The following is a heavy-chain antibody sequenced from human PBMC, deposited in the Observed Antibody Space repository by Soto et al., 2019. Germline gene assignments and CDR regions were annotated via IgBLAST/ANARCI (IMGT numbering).Heavy chain of an antibody. CDR2: ISYDGSNK. J-gene: IGHJ4*02. CDR3: ARDRFKYYYDSSGYYLGGGPGY. V-gene: IGHV3-30-3*01. Sequence: GGSLRLSCAASGFTFSSYAMHWVRQAPGKGLEWVAVISYDGSNKYYADSVKGRFTISRDNSKNTLYLQMNSLRAEDTAVYYCARDRFKYYYDSSGYYLGGGPGYWGQETLVTVSS. CDR1: GFTFSSYA. D-gene: IGHD3-22*01.